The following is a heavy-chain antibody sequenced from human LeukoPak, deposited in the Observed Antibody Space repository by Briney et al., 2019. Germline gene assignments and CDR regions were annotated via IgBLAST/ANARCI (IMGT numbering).Heavy chain of an antibody. Sequence: ASVKVSCKASGYTFTSYDINWVRQATGQGLEWMGWMNPNSGNTGYAQKFQGRVTMTRNTSISTAYMELSSLRSEDTAVYYCARAGDDYGDYAFDYWGQGTLVTVSS. CDR2: MNPNSGNT. V-gene: IGHV1-8*01. CDR3: ARAGDDYGDYAFDY. CDR1: GYTFTSYD. J-gene: IGHJ4*02. D-gene: IGHD4-17*01.